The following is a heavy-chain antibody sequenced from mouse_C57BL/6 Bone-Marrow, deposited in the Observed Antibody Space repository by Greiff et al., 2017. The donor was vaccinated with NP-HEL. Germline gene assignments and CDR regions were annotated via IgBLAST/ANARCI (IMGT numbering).Heavy chain of an antibody. Sequence: EVNLVESGGGLVKPGGSLKLSCAASGFTFSDYGMHWVRQAPEKGLEWVAYISSGSSTLYYADTVKGRFTIARDNAKNTLFLQMTSLRSEDTAMYYCARGSSSYLYYYAMDYWGQGTSVTVSS. CDR2: ISSGSSTL. CDR1: GFTFSDYG. V-gene: IGHV5-17*01. CDR3: ARGSSSYLYYYAMDY. J-gene: IGHJ4*01. D-gene: IGHD1-1*01.